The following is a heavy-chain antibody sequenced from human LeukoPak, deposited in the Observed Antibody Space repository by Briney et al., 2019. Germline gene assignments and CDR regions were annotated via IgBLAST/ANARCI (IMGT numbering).Heavy chain of an antibody. CDR1: GDSISSGGYS. CDR2: IHDSGST. J-gene: IGHJ5*02. V-gene: IGHV4-30-4*07. CDR3: ARVVAEAGNNWFDP. D-gene: IGHD6-13*01. Sequence: SETLSLTCVVSGDSISSGGYSWSWIRPTPGKRLEWIAYIHDSGSTYNNPSLKSRLSISIDTSKNQFSLKLTSVTAADTAVYYGARVVAEAGNNWFDPWGQGTLVTVSS.